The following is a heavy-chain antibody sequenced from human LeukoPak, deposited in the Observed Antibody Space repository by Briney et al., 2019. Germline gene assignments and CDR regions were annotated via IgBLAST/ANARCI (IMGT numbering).Heavy chain of an antibody. CDR1: GFTFSNYW. J-gene: IGHJ4*02. CDR2: IKTDGSET. V-gene: IGHV3-7*01. CDR3: GSGPYCGADCYSAVDY. D-gene: IGHD2-21*02. Sequence: GGSLRLSCAASGFTFSNYWMFWVRQAPGKGLEWVAHIKTDGSETYYLDSVKGRFTISRDNAKNTLYLQMNSLRAEDTAVYYCGSGPYCGADCYSAVDYWGQGTLVTVSS.